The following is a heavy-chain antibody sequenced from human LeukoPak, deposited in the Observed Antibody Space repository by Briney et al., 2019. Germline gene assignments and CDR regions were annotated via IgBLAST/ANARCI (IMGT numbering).Heavy chain of an antibody. J-gene: IGHJ6*03. CDR2: IYPGDSDT. Sequence: GESLKISCKGSGYSFTSYWIGWVRQIPGKGLEWMGIIYPGDSDTRYSPSFQGQVTISADKSISTAYLQWSSLKASDTAMYYCARQAGSYYDILTGQYYYYYYMDVWGKGTTVTVSS. CDR1: GYSFTSYW. CDR3: ARQAGSYYDILTGQYYYYYYMDV. V-gene: IGHV5-51*01. D-gene: IGHD3-9*01.